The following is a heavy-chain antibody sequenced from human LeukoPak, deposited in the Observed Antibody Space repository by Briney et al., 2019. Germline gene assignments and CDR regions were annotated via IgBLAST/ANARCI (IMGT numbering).Heavy chain of an antibody. V-gene: IGHV4-59*01. D-gene: IGHD6-6*01. CDR3: VRVGGASSILSAFDI. CDR1: GGSINSYY. Sequence: SETLSLTCTVSGGSINSYYWSWIRQPPGKGLEWMGYIYNSETINYNPSLTSRVTISLDTSKNQVSLKLTPVTAADTAVYYCVRVGGASSILSAFDIWGQGTMVTVSS. J-gene: IGHJ3*02. CDR2: IYNSETI.